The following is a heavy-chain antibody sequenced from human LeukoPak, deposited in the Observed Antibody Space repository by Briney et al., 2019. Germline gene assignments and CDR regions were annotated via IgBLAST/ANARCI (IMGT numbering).Heavy chain of an antibody. Sequence: GGSLRLSCAASGFTFSSHGMNWVRQAPGKGLEWVSGSSSIGGRTYYADSVKGRFTVTRDNSRNTLHLQRNSLRVGDTGVYYCARPRAPVSRISSFDMWGQGTMVTVSS. CDR3: ARPRAPVSRISSFDM. CDR1: GFTFSSHG. V-gene: IGHV3-23*01. D-gene: IGHD2/OR15-2a*01. J-gene: IGHJ3*02. CDR2: SSSIGGRT.